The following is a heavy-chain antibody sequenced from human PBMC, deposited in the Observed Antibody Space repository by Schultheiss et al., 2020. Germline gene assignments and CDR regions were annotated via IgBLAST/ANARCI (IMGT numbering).Heavy chain of an antibody. V-gene: IGHV3-74*01. Sequence: GGSLRLSCAASGFTFRTYWMHWVRQAPGKGLVWVSHINSDGSATTYADSVRGRFSISRDNAQNTLYLQINSLRAEDTAVYYCARDDYWGQGTLVTVSS. CDR2: INSDGSAT. CDR3: ARDDY. J-gene: IGHJ4*02. CDR1: GFTFRTYW.